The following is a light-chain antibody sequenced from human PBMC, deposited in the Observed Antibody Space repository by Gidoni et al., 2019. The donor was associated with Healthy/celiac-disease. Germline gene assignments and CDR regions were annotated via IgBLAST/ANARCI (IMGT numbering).Light chain of an antibody. CDR3: AAWDDSLNAWV. CDR1: SSNFGSNT. J-gene: IGLJ3*02. Sequence: SVLPPPPSASGTPGQRVTISSSGSSSNFGSNTVNWYQQLPGTAPKLLIYSNNQRPSGVPDRFSGSKSGTSASLAISGLQSEDEADYYCAAWDDSLNAWVFGGGTKLTVL. V-gene: IGLV1-44*01. CDR2: SNN.